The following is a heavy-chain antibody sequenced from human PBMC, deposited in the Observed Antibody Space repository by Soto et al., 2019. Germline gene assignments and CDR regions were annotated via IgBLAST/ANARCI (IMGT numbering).Heavy chain of an antibody. J-gene: IGHJ4*02. Sequence: EVQLLGSGGGLVQPGGSLRLYCAASGFTFSNSAMSWVRQPPGKGLEWVSGITGSGGDTFYADSVKGRFTISRDNSKNTLYLQMNSLRAEDTAIYYCAKESDFWSGYFSPGNYPDYRGQGTLVTVSS. V-gene: IGHV3-23*01. CDR2: ITGSGGDT. D-gene: IGHD3-3*01. CDR1: GFTFSNSA. CDR3: AKESDFWSGYFSPGNYPDY.